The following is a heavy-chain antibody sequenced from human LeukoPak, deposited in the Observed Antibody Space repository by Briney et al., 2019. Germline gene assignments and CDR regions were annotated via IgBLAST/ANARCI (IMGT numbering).Heavy chain of an antibody. J-gene: IGHJ4*02. Sequence: GGSLRLSCAASGFTVSSNYMSWVRQAPGKGLEWVSVIYSGGSTYYADSVKGRFTISRDNSKNTLYLQMNSLRAEDTAVYYCARGGFGFGELYSDYWGQGTLVTVSS. D-gene: IGHD3-10*01. V-gene: IGHV3-66*01. CDR3: ARGGFGFGELYSDY. CDR2: IYSGGST. CDR1: GFTVSSNY.